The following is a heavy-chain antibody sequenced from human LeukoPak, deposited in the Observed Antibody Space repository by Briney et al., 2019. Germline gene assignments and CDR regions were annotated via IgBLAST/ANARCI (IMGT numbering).Heavy chain of an antibody. D-gene: IGHD3-22*01. CDR2: IYYSGNT. CDR3: ARGFSDYYDSSGYSLDY. V-gene: IGHV4-61*08. CDR1: GGSISSGGYS. Sequence: SETLSLTCAVSGGSISSGGYSWSWIRQPPGKGLEWIGYIYYSGNTNYNPSLKSRVTISVDTSKNQFSLKLTSVTAADTAVYYCARGFSDYYDSSGYSLDYWGQGTLVTVSS. J-gene: IGHJ4*02.